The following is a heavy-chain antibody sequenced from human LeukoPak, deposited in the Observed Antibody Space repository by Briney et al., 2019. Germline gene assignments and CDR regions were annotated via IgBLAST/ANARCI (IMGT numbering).Heavy chain of an antibody. CDR1: GASISNNRYY. V-gene: IGHV4-39*01. CDR2: ILYSGST. CDR3: ARLSWSSDDY. D-gene: IGHD2-8*02. Sequence: PSETLSLTCTVSGASISNNRYYCGWIRQPPGKGLEWIGSILYSGSTYYNPSLKSRVTISVDTSKNQISLNLRSVTAADTAVYYCARLSWSSDDYWGQGTLVTVSS. J-gene: IGHJ4*02.